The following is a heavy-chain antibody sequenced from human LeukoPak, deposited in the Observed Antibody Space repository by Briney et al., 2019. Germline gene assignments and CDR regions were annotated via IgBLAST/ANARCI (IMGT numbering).Heavy chain of an antibody. V-gene: IGHV3-23*01. CDR1: GFTFSSYV. CDR3: AKEQSGGYCSGGSCYNWFDP. D-gene: IGHD2-15*01. Sequence: PGGSLRLSCAASGFTFSSYVMNWVRQAPGKGLEWVSAISGSGVSTSYADSMKGRFTISRDNAKNSLYLQMNSLRAEDTAIYYCAKEQSGGYCSGGSCYNWFDPWGQGTLVTVSS. J-gene: IGHJ5*02. CDR2: ISGSGVST.